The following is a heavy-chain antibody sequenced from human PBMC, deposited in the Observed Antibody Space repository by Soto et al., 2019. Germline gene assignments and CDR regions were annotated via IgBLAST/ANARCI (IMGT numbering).Heavy chain of an antibody. CDR3: ARAGIILSGSYHYWYFDL. Sequence: QLQLQESGPGLVKPSETLSLTCTVSGGSISSSSYYWGWIRQPPGKGLEWIGSIYYSGSTYYNPSLKSRVTMSVDTSKNQFALKLSSVTAADTAVYYCARAGIILSGSYHYWYFDLWGRGTLVTVSS. J-gene: IGHJ2*01. V-gene: IGHV4-39*01. CDR1: GGSISSSSYY. D-gene: IGHD1-26*01. CDR2: IYYSGST.